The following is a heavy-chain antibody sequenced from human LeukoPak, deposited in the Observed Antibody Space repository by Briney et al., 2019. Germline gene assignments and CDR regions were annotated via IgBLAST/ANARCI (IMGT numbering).Heavy chain of an antibody. CDR2: IYSGGST. CDR3: ASPYSGSYYGQGAFDI. J-gene: IGHJ3*02. CDR1: GFTVSSNY. Sequence: PGGSLRLSCAASGFTVSSNYMSWVRQAPGKGLEWVSVIYSGGSTYYADSVKGRFTISRDNSKNTLYLQMNSLRAEDTAVYYCASPYSGSYYGQGAFDIWGQGTMVTVSS. V-gene: IGHV3-66*01. D-gene: IGHD1-26*01.